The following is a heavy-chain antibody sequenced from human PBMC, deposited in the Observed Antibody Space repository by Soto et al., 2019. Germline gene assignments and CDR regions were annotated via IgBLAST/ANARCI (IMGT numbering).Heavy chain of an antibody. CDR2: ISPYSGNT. D-gene: IGHD3-16*01. J-gene: IGHJ6*02. CDR1: GYIFVNYG. Sequence: QVQLVQSGDEVRKPGSSVKVSCKASGYIFVNYGIAWVRQAPGQGLEWMGWISPYSGNTHYASKVQGRLTMTTDTPTSTAYMDLGCLTSDDTAVHFTAKVHYYVTPTPHDVWGQGPTVTVSS. V-gene: IGHV1-18*01. CDR3: AKVHYYVTPTPHDV.